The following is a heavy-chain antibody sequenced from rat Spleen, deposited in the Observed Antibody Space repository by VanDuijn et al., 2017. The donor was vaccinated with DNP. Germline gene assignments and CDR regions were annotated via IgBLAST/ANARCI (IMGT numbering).Heavy chain of an antibody. V-gene: IGHV5-27*01. J-gene: IGHJ3*01. CDR2: ISYDGGDT. Sequence: EVQLVESGGGLVQPGRSLKLSCVASGFTFSKYGMAWVRQAPTKGLEWVAYISYDGGDTYYGDSVKGRFTISRDNAKSTLYMQMNSLRSEDTASYYCTKTGGNWVAHWGQGTLVTVSS. D-gene: IGHD1-11*01. CDR3: TKTGGNWVAH. CDR1: GFTFSKYG.